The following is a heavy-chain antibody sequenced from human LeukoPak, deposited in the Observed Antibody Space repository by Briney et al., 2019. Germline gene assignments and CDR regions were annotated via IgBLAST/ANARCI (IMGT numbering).Heavy chain of an antibody. V-gene: IGHV3-11*01. J-gene: IGHJ5*02. Sequence: GRSLRLSCAPAGFTFSNYYMSWIRQPPGKGLEWVSYISISGSTIYYADSVKGRFTISRDNAKKSLYLQMNSLRAEDTAVYYCARGKAALQPWGQGTLVTVSS. D-gene: IGHD6-25*01. CDR3: ARGKAALQP. CDR1: GFTFSNYY. CDR2: ISISGSTI.